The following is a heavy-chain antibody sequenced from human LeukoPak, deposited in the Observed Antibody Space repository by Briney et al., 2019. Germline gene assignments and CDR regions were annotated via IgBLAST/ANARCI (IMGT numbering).Heavy chain of an antibody. Sequence: VASVKVSCKASGYTFTSYGISWVRQAPGQGLEWMGWISAYNGNTNYAQKLQGRVTMTTDTSTSTAYMELRSLRPDDTAVYYCARDGAGWFGGNWFDPWGQGTLVTVSS. D-gene: IGHD3-10*01. CDR1: GYTFTSYG. CDR2: ISAYNGNT. V-gene: IGHV1-18*01. J-gene: IGHJ5*02. CDR3: ARDGAGWFGGNWFDP.